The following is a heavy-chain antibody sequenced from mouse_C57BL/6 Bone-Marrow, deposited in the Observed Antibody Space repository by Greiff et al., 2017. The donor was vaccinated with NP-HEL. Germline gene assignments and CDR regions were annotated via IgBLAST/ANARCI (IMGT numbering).Heavy chain of an antibody. Sequence: EVQRVESGPVLVKPGASVKMSCKASGYTFTDYYMNWVKQSHGKSLEWIGVINPYNGGTSYNQKFKGKATLTVDKSSSTAYMELNSLTSEDSAVYYCAREGAYYSKEGFAYWGQGTLVTVSA. J-gene: IGHJ3*01. V-gene: IGHV1-19*01. CDR3: AREGAYYSKEGFAY. D-gene: IGHD2-5*01. CDR2: INPYNGGT. CDR1: GYTFTDYY.